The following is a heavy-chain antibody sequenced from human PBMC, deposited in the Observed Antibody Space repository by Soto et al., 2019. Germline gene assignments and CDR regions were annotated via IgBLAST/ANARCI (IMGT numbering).Heavy chain of an antibody. V-gene: IGHV1-18*01. Sequence: GPGVKKPGASVKVSCKASGYSFTNYAIGWVRQAPGQGLEWVGWISPFHGDTNYAQNFQGRITVTTDSSTSTAYMDLGRLRSDDTAVYYCARSDHVDRYFDYWGQGTRITVSS. J-gene: IGHJ4*02. CDR2: ISPFHGDT. CDR1: GYSFTNYA. D-gene: IGHD3-16*01. CDR3: ARSDHVDRYFDY.